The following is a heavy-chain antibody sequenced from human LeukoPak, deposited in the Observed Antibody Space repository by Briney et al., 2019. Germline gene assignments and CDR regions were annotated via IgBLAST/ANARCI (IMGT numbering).Heavy chain of an antibody. Sequence: SETLSLTCAVYGGSFSGYYWSWIRQPPGKGLEWIGEINHGGSTNYNPSFKSRVTISVDTSKNQFSLKLSSVTAADTAVYYCARVTLYSGWPLDYWGQGTLVTVSS. CDR1: GGSFSGYY. J-gene: IGHJ4*02. V-gene: IGHV4-34*01. CDR2: INHGGST. CDR3: ARVTLYSGWPLDY. D-gene: IGHD6-19*01.